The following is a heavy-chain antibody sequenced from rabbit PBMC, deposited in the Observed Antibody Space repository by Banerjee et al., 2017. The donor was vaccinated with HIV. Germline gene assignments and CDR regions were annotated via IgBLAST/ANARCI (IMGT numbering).Heavy chain of an antibody. Sequence: QLEESGGGLVQPGGSLKLSCKASGFSFSNKYVMCWVRQAPGKGLEWIACINTSSGNTVYASWAKGRFTISKTSSATVTLQMTSLTAADTATYFCARGDVGYAGWGYAPMDLWGPGTLVTVS. D-gene: IGHD4-2*01. CDR1: GFSFSNKYV. CDR3: ARGDVGYAGWGYAPMDL. V-gene: IGHV1S45*01. J-gene: IGHJ6*01. CDR2: INTSSGNT.